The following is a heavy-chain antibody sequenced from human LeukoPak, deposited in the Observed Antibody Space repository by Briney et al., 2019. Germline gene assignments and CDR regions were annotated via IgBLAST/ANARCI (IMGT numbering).Heavy chain of an antibody. Sequence: GESLKISCEGSGYSFSNFWIGWVRQMPGKGLEWMGIIYPGDSDTRYNPSLQGQVTISADKSISTAYLQWSSLKASDTAMYYCARTMVRGVIDAFHVWGQGTMVTVSS. CDR2: IYPGDSDT. V-gene: IGHV5-51*01. CDR1: GYSFSNFW. CDR3: ARTMVRGVIDAFHV. D-gene: IGHD3-10*01. J-gene: IGHJ3*01.